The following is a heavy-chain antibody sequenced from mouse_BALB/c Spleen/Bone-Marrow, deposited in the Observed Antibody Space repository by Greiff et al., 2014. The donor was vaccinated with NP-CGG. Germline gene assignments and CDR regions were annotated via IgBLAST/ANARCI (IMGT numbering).Heavy chain of an antibody. J-gene: IGHJ2*01. V-gene: IGHV1-80*01. D-gene: IGHD4-1*01. CDR1: GYAFSSYW. CDR2: IYPGDGDT. CDR3: ARVRNWADY. Sequence: QVQLKESGAELVRPGSSVKISCKASGYAFSSYWMNWVKQRPGQGLEWIGQIYPGDGDTNYNGKFKGKATLTADKSSSTAYMQLSSLTSGDSAVYFCARVRNWADYWGQGTTLTVSS.